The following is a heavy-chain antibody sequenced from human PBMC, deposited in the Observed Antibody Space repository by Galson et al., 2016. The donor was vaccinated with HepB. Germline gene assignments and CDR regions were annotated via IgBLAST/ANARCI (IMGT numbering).Heavy chain of an antibody. J-gene: IGHJ6*02. V-gene: IGHV1-2*04. CDR3: ARDYYFGMDF. CDR1: GYTFTGYY. Sequence: SVKVSCKASGYTFTGYYIHWVRQAPGQGLEWMGWTNPNSGGTKYAQKFPGWVTMTRDTSISTAYMELSRLRSDDTAVYYCARDYYFGMDFWAKGPRSPSP. CDR2: TNPNSGGT.